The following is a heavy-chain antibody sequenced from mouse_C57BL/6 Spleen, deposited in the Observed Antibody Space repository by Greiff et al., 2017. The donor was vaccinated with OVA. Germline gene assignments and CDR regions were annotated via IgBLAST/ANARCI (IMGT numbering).Heavy chain of an antibody. J-gene: IGHJ3*01. Sequence: DVMLVESGGGLVKPGGSLKLSCAASGFTFSSYAMSWVRQTPEKRLEWVATISDGGSYTYYPDNVKGRFTISRDNAKNNLYLQMSHLKSEDTAMYYCASFDFAYWGQGTLVTVSA. CDR1: GFTFSSYA. CDR2: ISDGGSYT. CDR3: ASFDFAY. V-gene: IGHV5-4*03.